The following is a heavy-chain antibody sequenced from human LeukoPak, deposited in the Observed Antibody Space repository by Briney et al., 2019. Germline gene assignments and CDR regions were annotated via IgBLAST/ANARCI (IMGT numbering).Heavy chain of an antibody. CDR1: GGSFSGYY. CDR3: ARGGGSSSYYYYMDV. CDR2: INHSGST. J-gene: IGHJ6*03. V-gene: IGHV4-34*01. Sequence: PSETLSLTCAVYGGSFSGYYWSWIRQPRGKGLEWIGEINHSGSTNYNPSLKSRVTISVDTSKNQFSLKLSSVTAADTAVYYCARGGGSSSYYYYMDVWGKGTTVTVSS. D-gene: IGHD6-6*01.